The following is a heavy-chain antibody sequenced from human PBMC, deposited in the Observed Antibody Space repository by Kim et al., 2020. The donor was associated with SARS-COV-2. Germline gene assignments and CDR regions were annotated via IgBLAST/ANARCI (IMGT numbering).Heavy chain of an antibody. Sequence: GGSLRLSCAASGFTFSSYAMSWVRQAPGKGLEWVSAISGSGGSTYYADSVKGRFTISRDNSKNTLYLQMNSLRAEDTAVYYCAKDFPEPEKQQLALSSYYYGMDVWGQGTTVTVSS. J-gene: IGHJ6*02. V-gene: IGHV3-23*01. CDR3: AKDFPEPEKQQLALSSYYYGMDV. CDR2: ISGSGGST. D-gene: IGHD6-13*01. CDR1: GFTFSSYA.